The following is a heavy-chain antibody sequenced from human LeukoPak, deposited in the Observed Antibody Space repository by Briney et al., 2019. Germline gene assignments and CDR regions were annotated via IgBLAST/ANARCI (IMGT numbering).Heavy chain of an antibody. D-gene: IGHD4/OR15-4a*01. CDR3: PRANYHFSAYAY. Sequence: GGSLRLSCAASGFAFGNYAIHWVRQAPGKGLEFVSAISTNGDSIFYGNSVGGRFTISRDNSKNTLYLQMGGLRAEDMAVYYCPRANYHFSAYAYWGQGALVT. CDR1: GFAFGNYA. J-gene: IGHJ4*02. CDR2: ISTNGDSI. V-gene: IGHV3-64*01.